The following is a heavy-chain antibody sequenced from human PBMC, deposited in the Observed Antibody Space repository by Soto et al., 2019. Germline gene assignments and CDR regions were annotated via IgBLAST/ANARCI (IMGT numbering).Heavy chain of an antibody. V-gene: IGHV3-30*18. CDR3: ANDRRYCSSSSCYGFGQYFYYYGMDV. CDR2: ISYDGSNK. Sequence: GGSLRLSCAASGFTFSSYGMHWVRQAPGKGLEWVAVISYDGSNKYYADSVKGRFTISRDNSKNTLYLQMNSLRSEDTAVYYCANDRRYCSSSSCYGFGQYFYYYGMDVWGQGTKVAVSS. D-gene: IGHD2-2*01. J-gene: IGHJ6*02. CDR1: GFTFSSYG.